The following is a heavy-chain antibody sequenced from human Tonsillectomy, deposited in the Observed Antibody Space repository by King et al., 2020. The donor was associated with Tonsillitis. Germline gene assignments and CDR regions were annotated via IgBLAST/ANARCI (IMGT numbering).Heavy chain of an antibody. CDR3: AILDGWKSDKWFDP. V-gene: IGHV4-39*01. CDR2: IYYSGST. Sequence: QLQESGPGLVKPSETLSLTCTVSGGSISSGTYYWGWIRQPPKQGLEWIGNIYYSGSTYYNPSLQSRVTISVDTSKNQLSLKLSSVTAADTALYKCAILDGWKSDKWFDPWGQGTLVTVCS. J-gene: IGHJ5*02. CDR1: GGSISSGTYY. D-gene: IGHD3-10*01.